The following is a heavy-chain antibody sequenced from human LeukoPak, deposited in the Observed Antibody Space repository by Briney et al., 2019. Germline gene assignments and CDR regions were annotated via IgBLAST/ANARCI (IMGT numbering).Heavy chain of an antibody. Sequence: GGSLRLSCEASGFTFSSYWMHWVRQAPGKGLVWVSCISSDGSSTNYADSVQGRFTISRDNAKNTVYLQMNSLRVDDTAIYYCTRAITYFYGSVTYDWFDSWGQGTRVTVSS. CDR3: TRAITYFYGSVTYDWFDS. CDR2: ISSDGSST. V-gene: IGHV3-74*01. CDR1: GFTFSSYW. J-gene: IGHJ5*01. D-gene: IGHD3-10*01.